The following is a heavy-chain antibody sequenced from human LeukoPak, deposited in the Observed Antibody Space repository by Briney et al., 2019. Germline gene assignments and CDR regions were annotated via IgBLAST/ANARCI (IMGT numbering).Heavy chain of an antibody. V-gene: IGHV1-24*01. CDR2: FDPEDGET. CDR3: ARELGQGFDY. CDR1: GYTLTELS. Sequence: ASVKVSCKVSGYTLTELSMHWVRQAPGKGLGWMGGFDPEDGETIYAQKFQGRVTMTEDTSTSTAYMELRSLRSDDTAVYYCARELGQGFDYWGQGTLVTVSS. D-gene: IGHD3-16*01. J-gene: IGHJ4*02.